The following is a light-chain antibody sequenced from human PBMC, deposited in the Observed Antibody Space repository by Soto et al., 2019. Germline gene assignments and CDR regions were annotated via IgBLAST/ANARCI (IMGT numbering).Light chain of an antibody. CDR2: EVN. CDR3: SSSACSNTFVV. J-gene: IGLJ2*01. CDR1: SSDIGAYNS. V-gene: IGLV2-8*01. Sequence: QSVLTQPPSASGSPGQSVTISCTGTSSDIGAYNSVSWYQQHPGKAPQLMIYEVNKRPSGVPDRFSGSKSGNTASLTVSGLQAEDEADYYCSSSACSNTFVVFGGGTKVTVL.